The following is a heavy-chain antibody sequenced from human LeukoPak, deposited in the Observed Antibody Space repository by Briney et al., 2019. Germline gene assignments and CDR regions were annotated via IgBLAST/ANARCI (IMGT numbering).Heavy chain of an antibody. D-gene: IGHD2-21*02. CDR2: ISSSSSYI. V-gene: IGHV3-21*04. CDR1: GFTFSSYS. CDR3: AREAVDTARNSLVVTAIGWFDP. J-gene: IGHJ5*02. Sequence: AGGSLRLSCAASGFTFSSYSMNWVRQAPGKGLEWVSSISSSSSYIYYADSVKGRFTISRDNAKNSLYLQMNSLRAEDTAVYYCAREAVDTARNSLVVTAIGWFDPWGQGTLVAVSS.